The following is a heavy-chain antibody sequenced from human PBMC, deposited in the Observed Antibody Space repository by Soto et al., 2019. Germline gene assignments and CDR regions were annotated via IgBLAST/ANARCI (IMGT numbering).Heavy chain of an antibody. D-gene: IGHD2-8*01. CDR2: ISSSSSYI. CDR3: ARGGVYCTNGVCPADNWFDT. CDR1: GFTFSSYS. V-gene: IGHV3-21*01. J-gene: IGHJ5*02. Sequence: LRLSCAASGFTFSSYSMNWVRQAPGKGLEWVSSISSSSSYIYYADSVKGRFTISRDNAKNSLYLQMNSLRAEDTAVYYCARGGVYCTNGVCPADNWFDTWGQGTLVTVSS.